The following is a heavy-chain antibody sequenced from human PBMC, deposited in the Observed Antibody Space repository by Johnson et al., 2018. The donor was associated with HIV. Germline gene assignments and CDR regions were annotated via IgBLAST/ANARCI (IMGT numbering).Heavy chain of an antibody. CDR3: EGYCSGGACYSGVSAFDV. J-gene: IGHJ3*01. V-gene: IGHV3-20*04. CDR2: IDWNGGRQ. CDR1: GFTFDDYA. Sequence: VQLVESGGGVVRPGGSLRLSCAASGFTFDDYAMRWVRQAPGKGLEWVSGIDWNGGRQGYVDSVKGRFTISREKSNNRLSLQMNSLSAEDTAIYYCEGYCSGGACYSGVSAFDVWGHGTMVTVSS. D-gene: IGHD2-15*01.